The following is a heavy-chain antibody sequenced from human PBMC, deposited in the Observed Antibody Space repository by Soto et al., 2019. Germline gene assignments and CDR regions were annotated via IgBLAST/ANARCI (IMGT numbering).Heavy chain of an antibody. CDR2: INPSGGST. CDR3: AREHIVVVPADMFYYYYGMDV. CDR1: GYTFTSYY. Sequence: GASVKVSCKASGYTFTSYYMHWVRQAPGQGLEWMGIINPSGGSTSYAQKFQGRVTMTRDTSTSTVYMELSSLRSEDTAVYYCAREHIVVVPADMFYYYYGMDVWGQGTTVTVSS. V-gene: IGHV1-46*01. D-gene: IGHD2-2*01. J-gene: IGHJ6*02.